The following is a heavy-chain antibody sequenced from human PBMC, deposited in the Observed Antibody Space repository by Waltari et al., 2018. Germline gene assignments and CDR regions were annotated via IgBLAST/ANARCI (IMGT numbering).Heavy chain of an antibody. CDR1: GGSIISSNW. Sequence: QVQLQESGPGLVKPSGTLSLTCAVSGGSIISSNWWSWVRQPPGKGLAWIGEIFHSGATHYNPSLKSRGIISIDKSKNQCALELTSVTAADTAVYYCVEREIVSRRGDYWGQGTLVTVSS. V-gene: IGHV4-4*02. D-gene: IGHD3-16*02. CDR2: IFHSGAT. J-gene: IGHJ4*02. CDR3: VEREIVSRRGDY.